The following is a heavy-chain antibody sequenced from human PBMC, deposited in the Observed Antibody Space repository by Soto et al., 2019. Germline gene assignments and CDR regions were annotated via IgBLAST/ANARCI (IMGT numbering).Heavy chain of an antibody. CDR2: ISAGGRSI. V-gene: IGHV3-21*01. CDR3: ARSTPDNPFDI. J-gene: IGHJ3*02. D-gene: IGHD2-15*01. CDR1: GFTFSTYT. Sequence: GGSLRLSCAASGFTFSTYTMNWVRQAPGKGLEWVSSISAGGRSIFYADSMKGRSTVSRDNAKSSLYLQMNSLRADDTAVYYWARSTPDNPFDIWGQGKMVTVPS.